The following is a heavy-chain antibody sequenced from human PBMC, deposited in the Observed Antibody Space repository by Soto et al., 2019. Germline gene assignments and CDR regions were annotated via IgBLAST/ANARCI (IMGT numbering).Heavy chain of an antibody. J-gene: IGHJ4*02. CDR3: ARARCSSGQCYYFDY. V-gene: IGHV3-64*02. CDR1: GFTFSSYN. Sequence: EVQLVESGEGLVQPGGSLRLSCAASGFTFSSYNIHWIRQSPGKGLEFVSAISRSGDRTYYADSVKGRFTITRDNSKNMVWLQIGSLRAEDMAVYYCARARCSSGQCYYFDYWGRGALVSVSS. CDR2: ISRSGDRT. D-gene: IGHD2-15*01.